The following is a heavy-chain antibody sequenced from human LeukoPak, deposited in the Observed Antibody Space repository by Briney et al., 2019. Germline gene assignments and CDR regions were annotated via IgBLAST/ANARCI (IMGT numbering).Heavy chain of an antibody. CDR2: ISSSSGYI. CDR3: ARGGSYLSAFDI. V-gene: IGHV3-21*04. Sequence: GGSLRLSCAASGFTFSSYSMNWVRQAPGKGLEWVSSISSSSGYIYYADSVKGRFTISRDNSKNTLYLQMNSLRAEDTAVYYCARGGSYLSAFDIWGQGTMVTVSS. CDR1: GFTFSSYS. J-gene: IGHJ3*02. D-gene: IGHD1-26*01.